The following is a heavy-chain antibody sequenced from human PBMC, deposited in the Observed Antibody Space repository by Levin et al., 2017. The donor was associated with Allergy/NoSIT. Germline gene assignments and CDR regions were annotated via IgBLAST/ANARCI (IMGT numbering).Heavy chain of an antibody. CDR2: IKQDGGEE. V-gene: IGHV3-7*01. J-gene: IGHJ4*02. CDR1: GFTFSSYW. CDR3: ASLPLGREDYFDY. Sequence: SCAASGFTFSSYWMSWVRQAPGKGLEWVANIKQDGGEEYYVDSVRGRFTISRDNAKNSLHLQMHSLRAEDTAVYYCASLPLGREDYFDYWGQGTLVTVSS. D-gene: IGHD7-27*01.